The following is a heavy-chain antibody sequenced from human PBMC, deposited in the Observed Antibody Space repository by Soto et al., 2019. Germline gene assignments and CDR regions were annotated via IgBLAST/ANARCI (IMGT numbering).Heavy chain of an antibody. J-gene: IGHJ5*02. CDR1: GGSFSGYY. Sequence: QVQLQQWGAGLLKPSETLSLTCAVYGGSFSGYYWSWIRQPPGKGLEWIGEINHSGSTNYNPSLKSRVTIAVDTSKNQCSLKLSSVTAADTAVYYCARVARRITMIVVVKGWFDPWGQGTLVTVSS. D-gene: IGHD3-22*01. CDR3: ARVARRITMIVVVKGWFDP. V-gene: IGHV4-34*01. CDR2: INHSGST.